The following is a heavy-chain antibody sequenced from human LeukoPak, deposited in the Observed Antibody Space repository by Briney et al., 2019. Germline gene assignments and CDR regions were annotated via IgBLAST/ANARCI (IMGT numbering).Heavy chain of an antibody. V-gene: IGHV4-31*03. CDR3: ARIGLTGTAIFDY. J-gene: IGHJ4*02. Sequence: SQTLSLTCTVSGGSISSGGYYWRWIRQHPGKGLEWTGYIYYSGSTYYNPSLKSRVTISVDTSKNQFSLKLSSVTAADTAVYYCARIGLTGTAIFDYWGQGTLVTVSS. CDR2: IYYSGST. CDR1: GGSISSGGYY. D-gene: IGHD1-20*01.